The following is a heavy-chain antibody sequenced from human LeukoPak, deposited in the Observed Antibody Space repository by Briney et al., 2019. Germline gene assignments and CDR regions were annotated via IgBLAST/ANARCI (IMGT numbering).Heavy chain of an antibody. CDR1: GFMFSSNW. CDR3: AKEGRSLQTY. Sequence: GGSLRLSCAASGFMFSSNWMSWVRLAPGKGLEWVANIKEDGTETYYVDSVKGRFTISRDNAKNSLYLQMNRLRVEDTAVYYCAKEGRSLQTYWGQGTLVTVSS. D-gene: IGHD5-24*01. V-gene: IGHV3-7*03. CDR2: IKEDGTET. J-gene: IGHJ4*02.